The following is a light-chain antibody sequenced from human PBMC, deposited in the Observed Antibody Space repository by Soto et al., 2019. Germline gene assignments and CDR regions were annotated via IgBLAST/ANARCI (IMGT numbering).Light chain of an antibody. J-gene: IGKJ4*01. CDR2: AAS. Sequence: IQLTQSPTSLSASVGDRVTITCRASDGISSYLAWYQQQPGNAPKLLIDAASRLQSGVPSMFSGSGSGADFPLTISSLQPEDFATYYCQQADSFPLTFGGGTKVDIK. CDR1: DGISSY. V-gene: IGKV1-12*01. CDR3: QQADSFPLT.